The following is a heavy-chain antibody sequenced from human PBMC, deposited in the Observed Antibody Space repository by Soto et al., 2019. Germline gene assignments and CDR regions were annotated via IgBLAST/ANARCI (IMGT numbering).Heavy chain of an antibody. CDR3: ARDYCLWYFDY. D-gene: IGHD1-26*01. V-gene: IGHV4-59*01. CDR1: GGSISGYY. Sequence: PSETLSLTCIVSGGSISGYYWTWIRQPPGKGLEWIANIYYSGGTTYNPSLKSRVTMSLDTSKNQFSLKLSSVTTADTAVYYCARDYCLWYFDYWGRVTLVTVSS. CDR2: IYYSGGT. J-gene: IGHJ4*02.